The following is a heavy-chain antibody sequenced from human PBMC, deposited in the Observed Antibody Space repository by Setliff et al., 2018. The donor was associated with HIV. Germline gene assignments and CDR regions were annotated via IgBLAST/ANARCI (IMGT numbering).Heavy chain of an antibody. CDR1: GGSISTYY. V-gene: IGHV4-4*07. J-gene: IGHJ4*02. CDR2: IFASGST. Sequence: NPSETLSLTCTVSGGSISTYYLTWIRQPAGKGLEWIGRIFASGSTNYNPSLKSRVTMSVDTSKNQFSLRLSSVTAADTAVYYCARGSYTVRIDYWGQGTRVTVSS. CDR3: ARGSYTVRIDY. D-gene: IGHD3-10*01.